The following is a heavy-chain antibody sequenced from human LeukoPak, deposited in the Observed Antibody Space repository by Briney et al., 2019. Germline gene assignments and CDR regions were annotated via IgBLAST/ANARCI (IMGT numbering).Heavy chain of an antibody. CDR2: IRSKAESYAT. V-gene: IGHV3-73*01. CDR1: GFTFSGSA. Sequence: GSLRLSCAASGFTFSGSAKHWVRQASGKGLEWVGRIRSKAESYATASAASVKGRFTISRDDSKNTAYLQMNRLKTEDTAVYYCTRPGSGIASFDYWGQGTLVTVSS. D-gene: IGHD3-10*01. CDR3: TRPGSGIASFDY. J-gene: IGHJ4*02.